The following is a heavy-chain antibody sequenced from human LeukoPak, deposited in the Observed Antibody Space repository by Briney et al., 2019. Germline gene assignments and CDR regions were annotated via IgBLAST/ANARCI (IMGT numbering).Heavy chain of an antibody. J-gene: IGHJ6*03. CDR1: GGSISSYY. V-gene: IGHV4-4*07. CDR2: IYTSGST. CDR3: AREILDRYCSSTSCRRYYYYYYMDV. D-gene: IGHD2-2*01. Sequence: SETLSLTCTVSGGSISSYYWSWIRQPAGKGLEWIGRIYTSGSTNYNPSLESRVTMSVDTSKNQFSLKLSSVIAADTAVYYCAREILDRYCSSTSCRRYYYYYYMDVWGKGTTVTVSS.